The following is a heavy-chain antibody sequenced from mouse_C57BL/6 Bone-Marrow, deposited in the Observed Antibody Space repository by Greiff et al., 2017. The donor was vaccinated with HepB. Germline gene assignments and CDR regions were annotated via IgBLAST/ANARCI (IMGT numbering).Heavy chain of an antibody. J-gene: IGHJ4*01. Sequence: QVQLQQSGAELVRPGASVTLSCKASGYTFTDYEMHWVKQTPVHGLEWIGAIDPETGGTAYNQKFKGKAILTADKSSSTAYMELRSLTSEDSAVYYCTRGNCRTYAMDYWGQGTSVTVSS. V-gene: IGHV1-15*01. CDR2: IDPETGGT. D-gene: IGHD2-1*01. CDR3: TRGNCRTYAMDY. CDR1: GYTFTDYE.